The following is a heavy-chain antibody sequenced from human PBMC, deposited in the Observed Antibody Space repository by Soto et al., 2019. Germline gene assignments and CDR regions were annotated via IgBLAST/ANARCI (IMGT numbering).Heavy chain of an antibody. CDR1: GFTFSSYS. CDR3: AREYYDFWSGYSSAYYYMDV. V-gene: IGHV3-48*01. D-gene: IGHD3-3*01. J-gene: IGHJ6*03. CDR2: ISSSSSTI. Sequence: GGSLRLSCAASGFTFSSYSMNWVRQAPGKGLEWVSYISSSSSTIYYADSVKGRFTISRDNAKNSLYLQMNSLRAEDTAVYYCAREYYDFWSGYSSAYYYMDVWGKGTTVTVSS.